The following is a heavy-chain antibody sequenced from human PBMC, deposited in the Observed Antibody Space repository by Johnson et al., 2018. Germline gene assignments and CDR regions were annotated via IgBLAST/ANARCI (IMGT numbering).Heavy chain of an antibody. V-gene: IGHV3-74*01. CDR2: INSDGSST. D-gene: IGHD2-15*01. CDR3: ARVVAGTSMDV. CDR1: GFTFSSYW. J-gene: IGHJ6*04. Sequence: VQLQESGGGVVQPGRSLRLSCAASGFTFSSYWMSWVRQAPGKGLVWVSRINSDGSSTSYADSVKGRFTISRDNAKTTLYLQMNRLRAEETAVYYCARVVAGTSMDVWGKGTTATVSS.